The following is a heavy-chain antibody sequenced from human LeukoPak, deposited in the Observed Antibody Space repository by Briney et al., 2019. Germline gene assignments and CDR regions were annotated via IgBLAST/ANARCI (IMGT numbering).Heavy chain of an antibody. J-gene: IGHJ5*02. D-gene: IGHD5-18*01. CDR3: ARGGRYSYGFDP. Sequence: SETLSLTCAVYGGSFSGYYWSWIRQPPGKGLEWIGEINHSGSTNYNPSLKSRVTISVDTSKNQFSLKLSSVTAADTAVYYCARGGRYSYGFDPWGEGTLVTVSS. CDR2: INHSGST. CDR1: GGSFSGYY. V-gene: IGHV4-34*01.